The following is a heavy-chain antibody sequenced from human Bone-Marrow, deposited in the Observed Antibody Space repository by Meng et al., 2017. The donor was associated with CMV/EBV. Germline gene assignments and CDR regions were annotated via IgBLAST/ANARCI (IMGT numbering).Heavy chain of an antibody. CDR2: INWNGGNK. V-gene: IGHV3-20*04. J-gene: IGHJ4*01. D-gene: IGHD3-16*01. CDR3: ARGSVGAQKTSADY. CDR1: GFTFGSFA. Sequence: GESLKIACAASGFTFGSFAMSWVRQAPGKGLEWVSGINWNGGNKGYADSVKGRFTISRDNSKDTLYLQLNSLRAEDRAVYYCARGSVGAQKTSADYWGQGTLVTVSS.